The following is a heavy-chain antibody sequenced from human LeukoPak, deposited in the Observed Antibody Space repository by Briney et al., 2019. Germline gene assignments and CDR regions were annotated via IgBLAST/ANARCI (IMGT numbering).Heavy chain of an antibody. D-gene: IGHD2-15*01. CDR3: ATQNGGCSGGSCYSRVNYYYYGMDV. CDR1: GFTFSSYG. V-gene: IGHV3-33*01. Sequence: PGRPLRLSCAASGFTFSSYGMHWVRQAPGKGLDWVAVIWYVGSNKYYADSVKGRFTISRDNSKNTLYLQMNSLRAEDTAVYYCATQNGGCSGGSCYSRVNYYYYGMDVWGKGTTVTVSS. J-gene: IGHJ6*04. CDR2: IWYVGSNK.